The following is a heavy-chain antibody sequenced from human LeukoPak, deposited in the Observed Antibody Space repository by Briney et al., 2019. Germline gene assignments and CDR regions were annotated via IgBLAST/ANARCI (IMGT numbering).Heavy chain of an antibody. V-gene: IGHV3-7*01. CDR1: GFTFSNYW. J-gene: IGHJ4*02. CDR2: IKQDESEK. CDR3: ARALDSSSSRYQAFEE. Sequence: GGSLRPSCSASGFTFSNYWMSWVRQAPGKGLEWVANIKQDESEKYYVDSVKGRFTISRDNAKSSLYLQMNSLRAEDTAVYYCARALDSSSSRYQAFEEWGQGTLVTVSS. D-gene: IGHD2-2*01.